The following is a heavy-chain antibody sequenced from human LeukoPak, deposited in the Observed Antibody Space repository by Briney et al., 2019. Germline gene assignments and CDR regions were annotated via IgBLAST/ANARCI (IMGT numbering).Heavy chain of an antibody. CDR1: RGTFSSYA. Sequence: SVKVSCKASRGTFSSYAISWVRQAPGQGLEWMGGIIPIFGTANYARKFQGRVTITADESTSTAYMELSSLRSEDTAVYYCAREEWAVAGPNDWGQGTLVTVSS. CDR3: AREEWAVAGPND. D-gene: IGHD6-19*01. CDR2: IIPIFGTA. J-gene: IGHJ4*02. V-gene: IGHV1-69*13.